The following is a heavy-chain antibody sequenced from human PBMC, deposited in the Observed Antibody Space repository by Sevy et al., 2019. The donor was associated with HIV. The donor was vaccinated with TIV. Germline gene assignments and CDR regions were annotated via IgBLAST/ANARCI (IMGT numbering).Heavy chain of an antibody. CDR1: GYTFTSYG. CDR3: ARDTIAAAVGRLDP. CDR2: ISAYNGNT. V-gene: IGHV1-18*01. Sequence: ASVKVSCKASGYTFTSYGISWVRQAPGQWLEWMGWISAYNGNTNYAQKLQGRVTMTTDTSTSTAYMELRSLRSDDTAVYYCARDTIAAAVGRLDPWGQGTLVTVSS. J-gene: IGHJ5*02. D-gene: IGHD6-13*01.